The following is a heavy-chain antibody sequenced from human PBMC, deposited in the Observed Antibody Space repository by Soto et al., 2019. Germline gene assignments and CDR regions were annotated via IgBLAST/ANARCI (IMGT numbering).Heavy chain of an antibody. CDR2: INHSGST. Sequence: SETLSLTCAVYGGSFSGHYWSWIRQPPGKGLEWIGEINHSGSTNYNPSLKSRVTISVDTSKNQFSLKLSSVTAADTAVYYCGRPSFGPWGQGTLVTVS. CDR1: GGSFSGHY. J-gene: IGHJ5*02. CDR3: GRPSFGP. V-gene: IGHV4-34*01. D-gene: IGHD3-16*01.